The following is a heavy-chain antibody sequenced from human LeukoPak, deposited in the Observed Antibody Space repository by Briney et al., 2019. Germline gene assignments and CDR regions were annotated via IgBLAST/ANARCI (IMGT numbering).Heavy chain of an antibody. CDR2: GDYSGGT. D-gene: IGHD6-19*01. J-gene: IGHJ4*02. CDR3: AGERGEEYSSGWYKRNYFDN. V-gene: IGHV4-39*07. CDR1: GGSISSGGYY. Sequence: KSSETLSLTCTVSGGSISSGGYYWSWIRQPPGKGLEWIASGDYSGGTYYNPSLESRVAISADMSKNQFSLKLTSVTGADTAVYYCAGERGEEYSSGWYKRNYFDNWGQGIRVTVSS.